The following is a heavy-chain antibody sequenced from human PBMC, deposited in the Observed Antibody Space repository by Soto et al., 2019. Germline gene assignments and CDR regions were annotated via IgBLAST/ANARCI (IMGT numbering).Heavy chain of an antibody. J-gene: IGHJ6*03. CDR2: IMESRSYI. Sequence: GGSLRLSCAASGLTFNRYWMGWVRQAPGKGLEWVAIIMESRSYIYYADSVKGRFTISRDNAKNSLYLQMNSLRAEDTAVYYCARNVETDLGELSLNYYYYYMDVWGKGTTVTVSS. V-gene: IGHV3-21*01. CDR1: GLTFNRYW. CDR3: ARNVETDLGELSLNYYYYYMDV. D-gene: IGHD3-16*02.